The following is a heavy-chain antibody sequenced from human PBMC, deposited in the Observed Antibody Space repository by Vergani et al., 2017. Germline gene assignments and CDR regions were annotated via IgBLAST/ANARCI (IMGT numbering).Heavy chain of an antibody. CDR2: ISYDGSNK. CDR3: ARAGGYCSGGSCYPHGVTXFDY. CDR1: GFTFSSYA. D-gene: IGHD2-15*01. Sequence: VQLVESGGGLVKPGGSLRLSCAASGFTFSSYAMHWVRQAPGKGLEWVAVISYDGSNKYYADSVKGRFTISRDNSKNTLYLQMNSLRAEDTAVYYCARAGGYCSGGSCYPHGVTXFDYWGQGTLVTVSS. J-gene: IGHJ4*02. V-gene: IGHV3-30-3*01.